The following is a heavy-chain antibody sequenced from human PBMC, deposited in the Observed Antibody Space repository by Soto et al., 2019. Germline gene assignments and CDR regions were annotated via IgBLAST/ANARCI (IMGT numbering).Heavy chain of an antibody. CDR1: GLTFSHYA. D-gene: IGHD6-13*01. CDR2: TSSYS. V-gene: IGHV3-23*01. J-gene: IGHJ4*02. Sequence: GGSLRLSCAASGLTFSHYAMTWVRQAPGKGLEWVSSTSSYSYYADSVKGRFTISRDDSKSTLYLQMDRLRAEDTAVYYCAKGSTWSEFEFWGQGTLVTVSS. CDR3: AKGSTWSEFEF.